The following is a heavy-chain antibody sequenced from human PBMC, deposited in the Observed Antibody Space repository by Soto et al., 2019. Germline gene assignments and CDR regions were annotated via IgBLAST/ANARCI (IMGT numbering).Heavy chain of an antibody. J-gene: IGHJ4*02. Sequence: ASVKVSCKASGGTFSSYAISWVRQAPGQGLEWMGGIIPIFGTANYAQKFQGRVTITADESTSTAYMELSSLRSEDTAVYYCASSIGAYYYDSSGYYFDYWGQGTLVTAPQ. V-gene: IGHV1-69*13. CDR2: IIPIFGTA. CDR1: GGTFSSYA. D-gene: IGHD3-22*01. CDR3: ASSIGAYYYDSSGYYFDY.